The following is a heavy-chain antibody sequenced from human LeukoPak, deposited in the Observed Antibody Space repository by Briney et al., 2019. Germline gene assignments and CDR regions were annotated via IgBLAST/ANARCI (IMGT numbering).Heavy chain of an antibody. J-gene: IGHJ5*02. CDR3: ARGIRVEKWLAPFGP. V-gene: IGHV1-46*01. CDR1: GYTFTSYY. CDR2: INPSGGST. Sequence: ASVKVSCKASGYTFTSYYMHWVRQAPGQGLEWIGIINPSGGSTSYAQKFQGRVTMTRDTSTSTVYMELSSLRSEDTAVFYCARGIRVEKWLAPFGPWGQGTLVTVSS. D-gene: IGHD6-19*01.